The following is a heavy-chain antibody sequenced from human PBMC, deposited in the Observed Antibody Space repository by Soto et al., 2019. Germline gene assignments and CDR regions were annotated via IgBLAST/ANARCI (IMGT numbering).Heavy chain of an antibody. CDR1: GFTFDDYA. CDR2: ISWNSGSI. CDR3: AKDSHVLRYFDWPDAGWYFDY. J-gene: IGHJ4*02. D-gene: IGHD3-9*01. Sequence: EVQLVESGGGLVQPGRSLRLSCAASGFTFDDYAMHWVRQAPGKGLEWVSGISWNSGSIGYADSVKGRFTISRDNAKNSLYLQMNSLRAEDTALYYCAKDSHVLRYFDWPDAGWYFDYWGQGTLVTVSS. V-gene: IGHV3-9*01.